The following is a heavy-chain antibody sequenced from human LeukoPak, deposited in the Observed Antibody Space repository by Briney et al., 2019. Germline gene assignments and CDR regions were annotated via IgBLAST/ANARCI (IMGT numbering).Heavy chain of an antibody. Sequence: GGSLRLSCAASGFTFTNHWMHWVRQAPGKGLVWSSRIRPDGRETNHADSVKGRFTISRDNAKNIFYLQMNSLRIEDTAIYYCATGKLDASGFDFMLPFWGQGTLVSVSS. CDR3: ATGKLDASGFDFMLPF. CDR2: IRPDGRET. V-gene: IGHV3-74*01. D-gene: IGHD5-12*01. CDR1: GFTFTNHW. J-gene: IGHJ4*02.